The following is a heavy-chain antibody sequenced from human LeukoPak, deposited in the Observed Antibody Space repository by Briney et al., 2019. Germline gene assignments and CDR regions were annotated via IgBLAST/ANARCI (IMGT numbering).Heavy chain of an antibody. CDR2: ISSDGSKK. J-gene: IGHJ4*02. CDR1: GFPFSGYG. CDR3: ATEYDNLDDYFDY. V-gene: IGHV3-30*03. Sequence: GGSLRLSCTASGFPFSGYGMHWVRQAPGKGPEWVAAISSDGSKKDYADSVKGRFSISRDKSKNTLYLQMSSLRPEDTAVYYCATEYDNLDDYFDYWGQGTLVIVSS. D-gene: IGHD1-1*01.